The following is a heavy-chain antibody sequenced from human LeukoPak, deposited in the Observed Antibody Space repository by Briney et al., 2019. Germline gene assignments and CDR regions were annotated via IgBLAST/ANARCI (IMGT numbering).Heavy chain of an antibody. CDR1: GGSIISSSYY. D-gene: IGHD6-19*01. Sequence: PSETLSLTCTVSGGSIISSSYYWGWIRQPPGKGLEWIGSIYYSGSTYYNPSLKSRVTISVDTSKNQFSLKLSSVTAADTAVYYCARQLYSGWCGGWFDPWGQGTLVTVPS. J-gene: IGHJ5*02. CDR2: IYYSGST. CDR3: ARQLYSGWCGGWFDP. V-gene: IGHV4-39*01.